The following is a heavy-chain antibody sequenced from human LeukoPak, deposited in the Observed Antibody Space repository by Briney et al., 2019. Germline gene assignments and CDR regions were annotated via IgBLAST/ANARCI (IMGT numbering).Heavy chain of an antibody. CDR2: ISSSGGST. Sequence: PGGSLRLSCAASGFTFSSYAMSWVRQAPGKGLEWVSGISSSGGSTVYADSVKGRFTISRDNAKSSMWLQMNSLRDEDTAVYYCARDQTPFYWGQGSLVTVSS. J-gene: IGHJ4*02. V-gene: IGHV3-23*01. CDR1: GFTFSSYA. CDR3: ARDQTPFY. D-gene: IGHD2-15*01.